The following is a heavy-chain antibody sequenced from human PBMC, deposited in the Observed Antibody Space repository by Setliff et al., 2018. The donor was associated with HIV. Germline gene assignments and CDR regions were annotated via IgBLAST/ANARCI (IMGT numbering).Heavy chain of an antibody. V-gene: IGHV3-7*05. CDR2: IKQDGGEA. J-gene: IGHJ4*02. Sequence: GGSLRLSCAASGFTFNKYWMTWARQAPGKGLEWVASIKQDGGEAHYVDSLKGRFTISRDNPKNSLYLQMNSLRAEDTAVYYCARDWEWRTSGWEARFDYWGQGTLVTVSS. CDR3: ARDWEWRTSGWEARFDY. D-gene: IGHD6-19*01. CDR1: GFTFNKYW.